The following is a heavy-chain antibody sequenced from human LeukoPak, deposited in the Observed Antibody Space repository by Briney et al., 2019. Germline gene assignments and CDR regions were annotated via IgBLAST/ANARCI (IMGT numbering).Heavy chain of an antibody. V-gene: IGHV4-59*12. Sequence: PSETLSLTCTVSGGSISSYCWSWIRQPPGKGLEWIGYIYYSGSTNYNPSLKSRVTISVDTSKNQFSLKLSSVTAADTAVYYCAREMATIEYFDYWGQGTLVTVSS. CDR3: AREMATIEYFDY. CDR2: IYYSGST. J-gene: IGHJ4*02. D-gene: IGHD5-24*01. CDR1: GGSISSYC.